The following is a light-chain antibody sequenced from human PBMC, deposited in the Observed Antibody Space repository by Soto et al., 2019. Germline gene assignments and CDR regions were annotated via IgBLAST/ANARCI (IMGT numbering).Light chain of an antibody. CDR2: DAS. CDR3: QQRSNWPLR. CDR1: QSVSSY. V-gene: IGKV3-11*01. J-gene: IGKJ3*01. Sequence: EIVLTQSPATLSLSPGERATLSCRASQSVSSYFAWYQQKPGQAPRLLIYDASNRATGIPARFSGSGSGTDFTLTISSLEPEDFAVYYCQQRSNWPLRFGPGTKVDIK.